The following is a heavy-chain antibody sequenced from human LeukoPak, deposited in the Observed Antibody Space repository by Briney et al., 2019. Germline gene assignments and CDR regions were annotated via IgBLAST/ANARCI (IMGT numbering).Heavy chain of an antibody. Sequence: GGSLRLSCAASGFTFSGSAMHWVRQASGKGLEWVGRIRSKANSYATAYAASVKGRFTISRDDSKNTAYLQMNNLKTGDTAVYYCTRWATYYYDSTYPFDIWGQGTMVTVSS. D-gene: IGHD3-22*01. CDR3: TRWATYYYDSTYPFDI. CDR1: GFTFSGSA. V-gene: IGHV3-73*01. J-gene: IGHJ3*02. CDR2: IRSKANSYAT.